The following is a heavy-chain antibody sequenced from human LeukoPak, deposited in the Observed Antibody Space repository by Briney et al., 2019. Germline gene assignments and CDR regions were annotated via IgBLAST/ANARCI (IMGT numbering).Heavy chain of an antibody. D-gene: IGHD4-23*01. CDR3: ARGAELHAFDI. CDR2: IYYSGST. Sequence: SETLSLTCTVSGGSISSYYWSWIRQPPGKGLEWIGYIYYSGSTNYNPSLKSRVTISVDRSKNQFSLKLSSVTAADTAVYYCARGAELHAFDIWGQGTMVTVSS. CDR1: GGSISSYY. V-gene: IGHV4-59*12. J-gene: IGHJ3*02.